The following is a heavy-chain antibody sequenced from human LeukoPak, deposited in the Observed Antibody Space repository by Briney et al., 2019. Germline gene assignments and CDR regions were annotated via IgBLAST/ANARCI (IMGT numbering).Heavy chain of an antibody. J-gene: IGHJ4*02. CDR3: ARALDEGARFDY. V-gene: IGHV3-30-3*01. CDR2: ISYDGTNK. CDR1: ELTISTNV. Sequence: GGSLRLSCAASELTISTNVFTWVRQAPGKGLEWVAVISYDGTNKYYADSMKGRFTISRDNSKNTLYLQMNSLRAEDTAVYYCARALDEGARFDYWGQGTLVTVSS.